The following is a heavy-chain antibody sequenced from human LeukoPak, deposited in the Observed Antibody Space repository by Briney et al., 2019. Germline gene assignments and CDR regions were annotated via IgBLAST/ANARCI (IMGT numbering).Heavy chain of an antibody. J-gene: IGHJ4*02. V-gene: IGHV3-30-3*01. CDR1: GFSFSSYA. CDR3: ADERGYNYGYSFDY. CDR2: IPNDGSKT. D-gene: IGHD5-18*01. Sequence: GRSLRLSCAASGFSFSSYAMHWVRQAPGKGLEWVAAIPNDGSKTYYADSVKGRFTISRDNSKNTLYLQMNGLRTEDTAVYYCADERGYNYGYSFDYWGQGTLVTVSS.